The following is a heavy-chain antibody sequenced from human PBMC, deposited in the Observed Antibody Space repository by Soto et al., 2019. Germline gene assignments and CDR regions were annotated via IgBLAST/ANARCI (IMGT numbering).Heavy chain of an antibody. J-gene: IGHJ4*02. D-gene: IGHD1-7*01. CDR3: ARGTLNSYFDY. CDR1: GGSISSYY. Sequence: SETLSLTCTVSGGSISSYYWSWIRQPPGKGLEWIGYFYYSGSTNYNPSLKSRVTISVDTSKNQFSLKLSSVTAADTAVYYCARGTLNSYFDYWGQGTLVTVS. CDR2: FYYSGST. V-gene: IGHV4-59*01.